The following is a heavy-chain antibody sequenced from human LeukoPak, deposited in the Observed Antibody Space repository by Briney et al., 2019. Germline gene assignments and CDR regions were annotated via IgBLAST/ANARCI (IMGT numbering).Heavy chain of an antibody. CDR2: MDYSGST. J-gene: IGHJ4*02. Sequence: ASETLSLTCTVSGGSISDYYWTWIRQSPGTGLEWIGYMDYSGSTAYNPSLKSRVTISIDTSKKQFSLELSSVTAADTAIYFCARRKRGSGGPFDYWGQGTLVTVSS. CDR1: GGSISDYY. V-gene: IGHV4-59*08. D-gene: IGHD6-19*01. CDR3: ARRKRGSGGPFDY.